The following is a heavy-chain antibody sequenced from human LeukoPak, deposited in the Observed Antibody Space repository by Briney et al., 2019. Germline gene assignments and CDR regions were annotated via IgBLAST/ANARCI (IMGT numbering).Heavy chain of an antibody. D-gene: IGHD2-2*01. V-gene: IGHV1-8*01. CDR3: ARGRREYQLLSPVGYYYMDA. CDR2: MNPNSGNT. J-gene: IGHJ6*03. Sequence: GASVKVSCKASGYTFTSYDINWVRQATGQGLEWMGRMNPNSGNTGYAQKFQGRVTITRNTSISTAYMELSSLRSEDTAVYYCARGRREYQLLSPVGYYYMDAWGKGTTVTVSS. CDR1: GYTFTSYD.